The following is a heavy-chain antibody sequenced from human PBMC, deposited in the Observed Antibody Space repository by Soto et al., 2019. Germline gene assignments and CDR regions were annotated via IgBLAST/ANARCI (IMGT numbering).Heavy chain of an antibody. J-gene: IGHJ6*02. D-gene: IGHD2-21*02. CDR2: IKQDGSEK. V-gene: IGHV3-7*03. CDR1: GFTFSSYW. CDR3: ARGGTVVTPGTCYGMDV. Sequence: EVQLVESGGGLVQPGGSLRLSCAASGFTFSSYWMSWVRQAPGKGLEWVANIKQDGSEKYYVDSVKGRFTISRDNAKNSLYLQMNGLRAEDTAVYYCARGGTVVTPGTCYGMDVWGQGTTVTVSS.